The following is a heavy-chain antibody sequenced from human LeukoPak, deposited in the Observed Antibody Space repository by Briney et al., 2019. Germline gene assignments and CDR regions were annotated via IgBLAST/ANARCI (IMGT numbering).Heavy chain of an antibody. Sequence: GGSLRLSCVASGFTFSNYWMHWVRQAPGKGLVWVSRIDSDGSSTSYADSVKGRFTISRDNAKNMLYLQMNSLRAEDTAVYYCTRGYGSGSLIAFDIWGQGTMVTVSS. D-gene: IGHD3-10*01. V-gene: IGHV3-74*01. J-gene: IGHJ3*02. CDR2: IDSDGSST. CDR1: GFTFSNYW. CDR3: TRGYGSGSLIAFDI.